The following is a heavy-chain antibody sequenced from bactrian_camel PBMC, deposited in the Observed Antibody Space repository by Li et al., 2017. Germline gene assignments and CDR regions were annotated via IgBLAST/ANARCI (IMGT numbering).Heavy chain of an antibody. V-gene: IGHV3S44*01. Sequence: VQLVESGGGSVTPGESLRLSCSASGYNYGTYSMAWFRQSPGKEREGVAAIGWDGSTSYAESARGRFIISQDNAKNTLYLQIDSLKSEDTALYYCAHARTWPDFGYWGQGTQVTVS. CDR3: AHARTWPDFGY. J-gene: IGHJ6*01. CDR1: GYNYGTYS. CDR2: IGWDGST.